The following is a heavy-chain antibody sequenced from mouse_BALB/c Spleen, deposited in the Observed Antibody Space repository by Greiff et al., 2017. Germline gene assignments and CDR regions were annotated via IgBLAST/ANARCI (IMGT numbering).Heavy chain of an antibody. J-gene: IGHJ3*01. D-gene: IGHD2-3*01. V-gene: IGHV5-9-3*01. CDR3: ARQGYDGYYVRGGFAY. Sequence: EVQLVESGGGLVKPGGSLKLSCAASGFTFSSYAMSWVRQTPEKRLEWVATISSGGSYTYYPDSAKGRFTISRDNAKNTLYLQMSSLRSEDTAMYYCARQGYDGYYVRGGFAYWGQGTLVTVSA. CDR1: GFTFSSYA. CDR2: ISSGGSYT.